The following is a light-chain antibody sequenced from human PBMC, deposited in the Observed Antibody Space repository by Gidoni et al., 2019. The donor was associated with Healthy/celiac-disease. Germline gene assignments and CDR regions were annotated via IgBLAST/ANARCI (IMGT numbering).Light chain of an antibody. CDR3: QKYNSALENT. CDR1: QGISNY. J-gene: IGKJ3*01. Sequence: DIQMTQSPSSLSASVGDRVTITCLASQGISNYLAWYQQKPGKVPKLLIYASSTLQSGVPSRFSGSGSGTDFTLTISSLQPEDVATYYCQKYNSALENTFGPGTKVDIK. V-gene: IGKV1-27*01. CDR2: ASS.